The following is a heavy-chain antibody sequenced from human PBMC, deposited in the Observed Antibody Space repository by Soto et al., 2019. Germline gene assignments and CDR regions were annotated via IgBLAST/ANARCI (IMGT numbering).Heavy chain of an antibody. J-gene: IGHJ4*02. CDR1: GFTFSSYV. CDR3: VKGSIFGMVPLDY. D-gene: IGHD3-3*01. V-gene: IGHV3-64D*06. CDR2: ISSKGGST. Sequence: PGGSLRLSCSASGFTFSSYVMHWVRQAPGKGLEYVSAISSKGGSTYYADSVKGRFTISRDNSKNTLYLQMSSLRAEDTAVFYCVKGSIFGMVPLDYWGQGTLVTVSS.